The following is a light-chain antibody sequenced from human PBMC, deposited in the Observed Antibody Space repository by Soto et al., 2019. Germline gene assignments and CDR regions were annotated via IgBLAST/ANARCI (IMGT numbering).Light chain of an antibody. CDR1: SGHSRYA. Sequence: QPVLTQSPSASASLGASVKLTCTLSSGHSRYAIAWHQQQPEKGPRYLMKLHSDGSHSKGDGIPDRFSGSSSGAERYLTISSLQSEDEADYYCQTWGTAVVFGGGTKVTVL. CDR2: LHSDGSH. CDR3: QTWGTAVV. V-gene: IGLV4-69*01. J-gene: IGLJ2*01.